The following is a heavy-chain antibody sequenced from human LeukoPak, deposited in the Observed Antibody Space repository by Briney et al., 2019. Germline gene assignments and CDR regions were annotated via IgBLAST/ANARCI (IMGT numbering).Heavy chain of an antibody. V-gene: IGHV4-34*01. CDR1: GGSFSGYY. Sequence: PSETLSLTCAVYGGSFSGYYWSWIRQPPGKGLEWIGEINHSGSTNYNPSLKSRVTISVDTSKNQFSLKLSSVTAANTAVYYCARIAKTYYYDSGYFDYWGQGTLVTVSS. D-gene: IGHD3-22*01. CDR2: INHSGST. CDR3: ARIAKTYYYDSGYFDY. J-gene: IGHJ4*02.